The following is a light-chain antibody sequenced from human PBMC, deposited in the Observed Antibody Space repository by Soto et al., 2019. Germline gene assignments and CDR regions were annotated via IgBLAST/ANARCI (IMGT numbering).Light chain of an antibody. CDR2: KAS. V-gene: IGKV1-5*03. Sequence: DIQMTQSPSTLCASVGDRVTITCRASQSISSWLAWYQQKPGKAPKLLIYKASTLKSGVPSRFSGSGSGTEFTLTISSLQPDDFATYYCQHYKSYSEAFGQGTKVDI. CDR3: QHYKSYSEA. CDR1: QSISSW. J-gene: IGKJ1*01.